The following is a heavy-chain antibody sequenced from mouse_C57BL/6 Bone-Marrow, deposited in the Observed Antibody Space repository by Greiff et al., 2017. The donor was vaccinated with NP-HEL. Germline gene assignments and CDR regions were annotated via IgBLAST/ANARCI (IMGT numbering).Heavy chain of an antibody. CDR2: IHPNSGST. CDR1: GYTFTSYW. V-gene: IGHV1-64*01. D-gene: IGHD1-1*01. J-gene: IGHJ4*01. CDR3: ARSPYYYGSEDAMDY. Sequence: QVQLQQPGAELVKPGASVKLSCKASGYTFTSYWMHWVKQRPGQGLEWIGMIHPNSGSTNYNEKFKSKATLTVDKSSSTAYMQLSSLTSEDSAVYYCARSPYYYGSEDAMDYWGQGTSVTVSS.